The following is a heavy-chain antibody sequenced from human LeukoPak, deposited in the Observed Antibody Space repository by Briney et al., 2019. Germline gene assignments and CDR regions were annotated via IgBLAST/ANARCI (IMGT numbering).Heavy chain of an antibody. Sequence: ASVKVSCKASGYTFTSYGISWVRQAPGQGLEWMGRIIPILGIANYAQKFQGRVTITADKSTSTAYMELSSLRSEDTAVYYCARSASRKTYYFDYWGQGTLVTVSS. CDR2: IIPILGIA. D-gene: IGHD2-15*01. CDR3: ARSASRKTYYFDY. V-gene: IGHV1-69*04. CDR1: GYTFTSYG. J-gene: IGHJ4*02.